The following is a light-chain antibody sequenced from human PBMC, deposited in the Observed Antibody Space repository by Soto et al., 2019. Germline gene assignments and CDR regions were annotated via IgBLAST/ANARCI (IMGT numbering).Light chain of an antibody. CDR1: QSVSSIY. J-gene: IGKJ4*01. CDR2: GAS. V-gene: IGKV3-20*01. CDR3: QQYGSSALT. Sequence: EIVLTQSPGTLSLSPGERATLSCSASQSVSSIYLAWYQQKPGQAPRLLIYGASSRPTGIPDRFSGRGSGTDFTLPISRLEPEDFAVYYCQQYGSSALTFGGGTKVEIK.